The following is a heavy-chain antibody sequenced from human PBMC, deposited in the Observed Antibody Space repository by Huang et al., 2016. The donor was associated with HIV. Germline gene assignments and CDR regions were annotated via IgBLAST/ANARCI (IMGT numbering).Heavy chain of an antibody. CDR2: SEPGDSDV. J-gene: IGHJ3*01. CDR1: GYSFTRQW. D-gene: IGHD2-21*02. V-gene: IGHV5-51*03. Sequence: EVQLVQSGAEMKRPGESLKISCKVSGYSFTRQWIGWVRQMPGKGPEGNGISEPGDSDVKDSPTFQGQVTISADNSISTAYLQWKSLKVSDTAMYFCARPPTYSDDGGYYIDAFGVWGRGTMVTVS. CDR3: ARPPTYSDDGGYYIDAFGV.